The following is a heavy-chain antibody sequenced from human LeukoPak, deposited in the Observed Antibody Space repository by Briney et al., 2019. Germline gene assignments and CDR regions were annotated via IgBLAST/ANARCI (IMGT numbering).Heavy chain of an antibody. CDR2: VNHSGST. Sequence: PSETLSLTCAVYGGSFSGYYWSWIRQPPGKGLEWIGDVNHSGSTNYNPSLKSRVTISVDTSKNQFSLKLSSVTAADTAVYHCARVLSIVLVPGATFWFDPWGQGTLVTVSS. D-gene: IGHD2-2*01. J-gene: IGHJ5*02. V-gene: IGHV4-34*01. CDR1: GGSFSGYY. CDR3: ARVLSIVLVPGATFWFDP.